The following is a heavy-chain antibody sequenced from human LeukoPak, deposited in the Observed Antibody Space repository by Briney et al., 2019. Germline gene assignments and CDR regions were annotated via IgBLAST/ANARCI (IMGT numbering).Heavy chain of an antibody. Sequence: PSQTLSLTCTVSGGSISSGGYYWSWIRQPPGKGLEWIGYIHHSGSTYYNPSLKSRVTISVDRSKNQFSLKLSSVTAADTAVYYCARGGGFYGGNFDYWGQGTLVTVSS. CDR2: IHHSGST. V-gene: IGHV4-30-2*01. CDR1: GGSISSGGYY. CDR3: ARGGGFYGGNFDY. D-gene: IGHD4-23*01. J-gene: IGHJ4*02.